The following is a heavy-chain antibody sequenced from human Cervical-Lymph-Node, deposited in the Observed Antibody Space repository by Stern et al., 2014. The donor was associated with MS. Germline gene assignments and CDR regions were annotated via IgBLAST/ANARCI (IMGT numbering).Heavy chain of an antibody. Sequence: EVQLLESGPEVKRPGESLKISCHASGYTFTSYWIGWRRQMPGQGREWIAIIFPGGSDIRYSPSFQGQVTISADKSSSTAYLQWNNLKASDTAIYYCARQRYFDYWGQGTLVTVSS. J-gene: IGHJ4*02. CDR1: GYTFTSYW. V-gene: IGHV5-51*01. CDR3: ARQRYFDY. CDR2: IFPGGSDI.